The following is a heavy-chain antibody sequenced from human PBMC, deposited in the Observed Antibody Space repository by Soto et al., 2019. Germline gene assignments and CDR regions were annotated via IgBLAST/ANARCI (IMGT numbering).Heavy chain of an antibody. J-gene: IGHJ4*02. CDR3: ATKSNSLYDFDY. CDR2: IYSSGPS. V-gene: IGHV4-31*03. Sequence: QVQLQESGPGLVKPSQTLSLTCTVSGGSISTENYYWSWIRQHPGKGLEWIGYIYSSGPSYYNPSLKSRVTISVDTSKNQFSLNVNSVTAADTAVYFCATKSNSLYDFDYWGQGTLVSVSS. CDR1: GGSISTENYY. D-gene: IGHD4-17*01.